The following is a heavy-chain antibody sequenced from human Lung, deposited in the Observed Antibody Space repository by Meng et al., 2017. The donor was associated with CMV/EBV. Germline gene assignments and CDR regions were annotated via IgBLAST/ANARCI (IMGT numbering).Heavy chain of an antibody. CDR1: GFTFSSYA. Sequence: GESLKISCAASGFTFSSYAMHWVRQAPGKGLEWVAVISYDRSNKYYADSVKGRCTISRDNSKNTLYLQKNSLRAEDTDVYYCARDSGRSSFYYYYGMDVWXQGTTVTVSS. CDR3: ARDSGRSSFYYYYGMDV. CDR2: ISYDRSNK. V-gene: IGHV3-30-3*01. D-gene: IGHD6-6*01. J-gene: IGHJ6*02.